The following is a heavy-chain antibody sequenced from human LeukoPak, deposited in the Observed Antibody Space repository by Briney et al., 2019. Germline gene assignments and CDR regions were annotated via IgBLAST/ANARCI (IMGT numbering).Heavy chain of an antibody. CDR3: ASRVGSSPYYYGMDV. D-gene: IGHD6-6*01. Sequence: GESLLISGKGSGYSFTSYWSSWVRQMPGKGLEWMGRIDPSDSYTNYSPSFQGHVTIPADKSISTAYLQWSSLKASDTAMYYCASRVGSSPYYYGMDVWGQGSKLTVSS. J-gene: IGHJ6*02. CDR1: GYSFTSYW. CDR2: IDPSDSYT. V-gene: IGHV5-10-1*01.